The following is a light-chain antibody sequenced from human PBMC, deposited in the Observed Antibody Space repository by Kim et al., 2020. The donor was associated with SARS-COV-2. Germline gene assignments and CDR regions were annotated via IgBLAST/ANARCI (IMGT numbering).Light chain of an antibody. Sequence: QSALTQPASVSGSPGQSITISCTGTSSDVGGYNFVSWYQQHPGKLPKLIIYEVSNRPSGVSNRFSGSKSGNTASLTISGLQAEDEADYYCSSYTSSSWVFGGGTQLTV. CDR2: EVS. V-gene: IGLV2-14*01. CDR3: SSYTSSSWV. J-gene: IGLJ3*02. CDR1: SSDVGGYNF.